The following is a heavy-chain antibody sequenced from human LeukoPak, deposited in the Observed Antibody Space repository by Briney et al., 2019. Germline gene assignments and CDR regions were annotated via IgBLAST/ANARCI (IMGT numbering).Heavy chain of an antibody. J-gene: IGHJ6*01. CDR2: ISNDGVSK. V-gene: IGHV3-30*03. D-gene: IGHD2-2*01. CDR1: GFTFSNYG. Sequence: PGRSLRLSCEASGFTFSNYGIHWVRQAPGKGLEWVALISNDGVSKHYGDSVKGRFTISRDDSKNTVFLQMNRLRGADSVVYCCTTPGRDYYS. CDR3: TTPGRDYYS.